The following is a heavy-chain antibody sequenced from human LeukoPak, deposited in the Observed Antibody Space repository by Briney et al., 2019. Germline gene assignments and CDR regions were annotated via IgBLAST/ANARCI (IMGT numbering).Heavy chain of an antibody. Sequence: GGSLRLSCAASGFTFSSYGMHWVRQAPGKGLEWVAFIRYDGSNKYYADSVKGRFTISRDNSKNTLYLQMNSLRAEDTAVYYCAKGYCGGDDCVNWFDPWGQGTLVTVSS. CDR1: GFTFSSYG. J-gene: IGHJ5*02. D-gene: IGHD2-21*01. CDR2: IRYDGSNK. V-gene: IGHV3-30*02. CDR3: AKGYCGGDDCVNWFDP.